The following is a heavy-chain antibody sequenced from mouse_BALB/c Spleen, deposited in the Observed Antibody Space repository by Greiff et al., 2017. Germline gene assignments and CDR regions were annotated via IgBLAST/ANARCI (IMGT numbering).Heavy chain of an antibody. V-gene: IGHV1S26*01. CDR1: GYTFTSYT. Sequence: VQLQQSGAELMKPGASVKMSCKASGYTFTSYTMHWVKQRPGQGLEWIGYINPSSGYTNYNQKFKDKATLTADKSSSTAYMQLSSLTSEDSAVYYCARSMIKDAWFAYWGQGTLVTVSA. J-gene: IGHJ3*01. D-gene: IGHD2-4*01. CDR3: ARSMIKDAWFAY. CDR2: INPSSGYT.